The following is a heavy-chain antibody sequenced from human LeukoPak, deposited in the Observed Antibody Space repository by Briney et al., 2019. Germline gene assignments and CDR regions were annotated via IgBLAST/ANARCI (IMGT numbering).Heavy chain of an antibody. CDR3: ESRITIFGVVDQLDY. CDR1: GGTFSSYA. V-gene: IGHV1-69*13. D-gene: IGHD3-3*01. Sequence: GASVKVSCKASGGTFSSYAISWVRQAPGQGLEWMGGIIPIFGTANYAQKFQGRVTITADESTSTAYMELSSLRSEDTAVYYCESRITIFGVVDQLDYWGQGTLVTVSS. CDR2: IIPIFGTA. J-gene: IGHJ4*02.